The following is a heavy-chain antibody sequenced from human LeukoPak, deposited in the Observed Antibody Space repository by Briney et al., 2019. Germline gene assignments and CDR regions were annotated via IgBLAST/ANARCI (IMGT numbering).Heavy chain of an antibody. CDR1: GGSISCYY. V-gene: IGHV4-59*01. J-gene: IGHJ6*02. Sequence: QPSETLSLTCTVSGGSISCYYWSWIRQPPGKGLEWIGYIYYSGSTNYNPSLKSRVTISGDTSKNQFSLKLSSATAADTAVYYCARGGVAVAGTSYYYYYGMDVWGQGTTVTVSS. CDR3: ARGGVAVAGTSYYYYYGMDV. CDR2: IYYSGST. D-gene: IGHD6-19*01.